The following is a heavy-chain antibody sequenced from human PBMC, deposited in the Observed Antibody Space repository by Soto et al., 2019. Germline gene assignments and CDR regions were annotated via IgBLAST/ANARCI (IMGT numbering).Heavy chain of an antibody. J-gene: IGHJ5*02. CDR2: IYYSGST. D-gene: IGHD3-3*01. CDR3: ARQTITVPNWFDP. Sequence: PSETLSLTCAVYGGSFSGYYWSWIRQPPGKGLEWIGYIYYSGSTYYNPSLKSRVTISVDTSNNVFSLNVMSVIAEDTALYFCARQTITVPNWFDPWGQGTLVTVSS. CDR1: GGSFSGYY. V-gene: IGHV4-34*01.